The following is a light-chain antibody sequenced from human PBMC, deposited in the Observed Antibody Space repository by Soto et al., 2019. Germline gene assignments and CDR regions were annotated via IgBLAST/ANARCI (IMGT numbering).Light chain of an antibody. CDR1: QSIRNW. CDR3: QQYNTYPYI. Sequence: DIPMTQSPSTLSASVGDRVTITCRASQSIRNWLAWYQQKPGKVPNLLIYKASSLETGVPSRFSGSGFGTEFTLTISSVQPDDFATYYCQQYNTYPYIFGQGTKLEIK. V-gene: IGKV1-5*03. CDR2: KAS. J-gene: IGKJ2*01.